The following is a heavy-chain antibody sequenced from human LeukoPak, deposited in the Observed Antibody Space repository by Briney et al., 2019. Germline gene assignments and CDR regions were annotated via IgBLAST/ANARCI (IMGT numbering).Heavy chain of an antibody. CDR1: GFTVSSNY. CDR2: IYSGGST. D-gene: IGHD3-3*01. J-gene: IGHJ6*02. Sequence: GGSLRLSCAASGFTVSSNYMSWVRQAPGKGLEWVSVIYSGGSTYYADSVKGRFTISRDNSKNTLYLQMYSLRAEDTAVYYCARDSFSDGMDVWGQGTTVTVSS. CDR3: ARDSFSDGMDV. V-gene: IGHV3-53*01.